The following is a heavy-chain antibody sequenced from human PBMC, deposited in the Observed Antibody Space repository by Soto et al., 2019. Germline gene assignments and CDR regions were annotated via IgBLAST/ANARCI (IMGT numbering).Heavy chain of an antibody. CDR2: IYPDESDT. V-gene: IGHV5-51*01. Sequence: GGSLKISCKGSGYNFTKYWSGRVRQMPGKSPEWMAIIYPDESDTRYSPSFQGQVTISADKSISTAYLQWSSLKASDTAMYYCVRMGFSGGGYLSYYYYGMDIWGQGTTVTVSS. D-gene: IGHD5-12*01. CDR1: GYNFTKYW. CDR3: VRMGFSGGGYLSYYYYGMDI. J-gene: IGHJ6*02.